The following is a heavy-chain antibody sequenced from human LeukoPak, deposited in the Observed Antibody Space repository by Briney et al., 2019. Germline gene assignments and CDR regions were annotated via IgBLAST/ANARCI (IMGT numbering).Heavy chain of an antibody. Sequence: PSETLSLTCTVSGGSINNYYWSWIRQPPGKGLEWIGYIYYSGSTNYNPSLKSRATISVKTSKNQFSLKLRSVTAADTAVYYCARVTGYTIEDYFDYWGQGTLVTVSS. V-gene: IGHV4-59*01. CDR2: IYYSGST. CDR3: ARVTGYTIEDYFDY. D-gene: IGHD3-9*01. J-gene: IGHJ4*02. CDR1: GGSINNYY.